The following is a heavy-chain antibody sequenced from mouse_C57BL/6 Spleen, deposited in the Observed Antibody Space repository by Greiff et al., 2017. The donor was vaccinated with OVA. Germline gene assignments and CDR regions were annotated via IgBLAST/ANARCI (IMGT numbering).Heavy chain of an antibody. V-gene: IGHV1-54*01. D-gene: IGHD2-5*01. CDR3: ARRISNSLCDY. J-gene: IGHJ2*01. Sequence: VKLQQSGAELVRPGTSVKVSCKASGYAFTNYLIEWVKQRPGQGLEWIGVINPGSGGTNYNEKFKGKATLTADKSSSTAYMQLSSLTSEDSAVYFCARRISNSLCDYWGQGTTLTVSS. CDR1: GYAFTNYL. CDR2: INPGSGGT.